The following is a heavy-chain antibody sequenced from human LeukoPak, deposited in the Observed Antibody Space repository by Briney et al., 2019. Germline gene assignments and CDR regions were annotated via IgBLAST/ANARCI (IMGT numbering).Heavy chain of an antibody. Sequence: ASVKVSCKASGYTFTGYYMHWVRQAPGQGLEWMGRINPNSGGTNYAQKFQGRVTMTRDTSISTAYMELSRLRSDDTAVYYCARVVDIVVVVAAYGWVNWFDPWGQGTLVTVSS. CDR3: ARVVDIVVVVAAYGWVNWFDP. CDR2: INPNSGGT. CDR1: GYTFTGYY. V-gene: IGHV1-2*06. D-gene: IGHD2-15*01. J-gene: IGHJ5*02.